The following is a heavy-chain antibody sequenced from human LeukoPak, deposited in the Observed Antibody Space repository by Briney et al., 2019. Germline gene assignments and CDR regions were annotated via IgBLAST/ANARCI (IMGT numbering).Heavy chain of an antibody. V-gene: IGHV5-51*01. J-gene: IGHJ4*02. CDR2: VNPDDSDT. CDR3: ARLRWPRGGRSSFDY. Sequence: RGESLKISFKGSGYSFTSHWIGWVRQMPGKGLEWMGIVNPDDSDTIYSPSFQGQVTISADESITTAYLQWSSLKASDTAMYYCARLRWPRGGRSSFDYWGQGALVTVSS. D-gene: IGHD3-10*01. CDR1: GYSFTSHW.